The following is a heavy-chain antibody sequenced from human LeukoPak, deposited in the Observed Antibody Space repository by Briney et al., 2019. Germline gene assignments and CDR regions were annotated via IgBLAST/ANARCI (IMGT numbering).Heavy chain of an antibody. CDR3: ARLPGSDSYFDF. CDR2: INQDRSEI. J-gene: IGHJ4*02. D-gene: IGHD5-12*01. CDR1: AFTLSRHW. V-gene: IGHV3-7*03. Sequence: GGSLRLACAASAFTLSRHWMTWVRQAAGKGLEWVANINQDRSEIHYVGSVKGRFTISRDNAKNSLYLEMNSLRAEDTAVHYCARLPGSDSYFDFWGQGTLVTVSS.